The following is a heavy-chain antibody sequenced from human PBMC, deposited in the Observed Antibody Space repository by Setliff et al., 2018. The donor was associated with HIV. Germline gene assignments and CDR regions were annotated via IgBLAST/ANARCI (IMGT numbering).Heavy chain of an antibody. Sequence: LSLSCTASGFSIDDYAMNWFRQAPGRGLEWVGLVRGIAYGGTTEYAASVRGRFTISRDDSKNIAYLQMNSLKTEDTAVYFCTRDGGGDYGVYAPDYWGQGTLVTVSS. J-gene: IGHJ4*02. D-gene: IGHD4-17*01. CDR2: VRGIAYGGTT. V-gene: IGHV3-49*03. CDR1: GFSIDDYA. CDR3: TRDGGGDYGVYAPDY.